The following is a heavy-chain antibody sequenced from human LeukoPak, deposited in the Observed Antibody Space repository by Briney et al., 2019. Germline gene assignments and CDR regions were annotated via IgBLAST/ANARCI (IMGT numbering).Heavy chain of an antibody. V-gene: IGHV3-23*01. Sequence: GGSLRLSCAASGFTFSSSAMNWVRQAPGKGLEWVSAISNSGGSAFYADSVKGRFTISRDNSKNTLYLQMNSLRAEDTAVYYCAKMYTTSWYFFDYWGQGTLVTVSS. CDR2: ISNSGGSA. CDR1: GFTFSSSA. J-gene: IGHJ4*02. CDR3: AKMYTTSWYFFDY. D-gene: IGHD6-13*01.